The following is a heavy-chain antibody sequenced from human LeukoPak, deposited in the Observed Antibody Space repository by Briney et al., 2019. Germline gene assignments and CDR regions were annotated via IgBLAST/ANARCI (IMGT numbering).Heavy chain of an antibody. CDR3: AKPRWSSTYYDFWRGLMDV. V-gene: IGHV3-23*01. CDR2: ISGSGGST. D-gene: IGHD3-3*01. Sequence: GGSLRLSCVASGFTFKNYAMNWVRQAPGKGLEWVSAISGSGGSTYYADSMKGRFTISRDNSKNTLYLQMNSLRAEDTAVYYCAKPRWSSTYYDFWRGLMDVWGKGTTVTVSS. J-gene: IGHJ6*04. CDR1: GFTFKNYA.